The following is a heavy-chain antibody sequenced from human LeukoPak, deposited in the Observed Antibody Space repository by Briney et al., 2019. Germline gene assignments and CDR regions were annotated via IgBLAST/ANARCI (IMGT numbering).Heavy chain of an antibody. D-gene: IGHD2-21*02. CDR1: GGSFSGYY. CDR3: ARLVCGGDCYSGY. V-gene: IGHV4-34*01. J-gene: IGHJ4*02. CDR2: INHSGST. Sequence: SETLSLTCVVYGGSFSGYYWSWIRQPPGKGLEWIGEINHSGSTNYNPSLKSRVTISVDTSKNQFSLKLSSVTAADMAVYYCARLVCGGDCYSGYWGQGTLVTVSS.